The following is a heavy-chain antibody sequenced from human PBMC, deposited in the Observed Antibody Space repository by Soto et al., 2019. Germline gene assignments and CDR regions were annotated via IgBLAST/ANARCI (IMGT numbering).Heavy chain of an antibody. J-gene: IGHJ6*02. CDR2: ISAYNGST. CDR3: AGGITIFGVGYYGMDV. CDR1: GYTFTSYG. D-gene: IGHD3-3*01. Sequence: QVQLVQSGAEVKKPGASVKVSCKASGYTFTSYGISWVRQAPGQGLEWMGWISAYNGSTNYAQKLQGRVTMTTDTSTSTAYMELRSLRSDDTAVYYCAGGITIFGVGYYGMDVWGQGTTVTVSS. V-gene: IGHV1-18*01.